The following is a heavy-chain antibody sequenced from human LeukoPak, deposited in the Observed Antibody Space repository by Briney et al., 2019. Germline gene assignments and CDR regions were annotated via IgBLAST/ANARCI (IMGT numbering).Heavy chain of an antibody. Sequence: GGSLRLSCAASGVIVSRNYMRWVRQAPGKGLEWVAVISYDGTYKYYADSVKGRFTISRDHSRSSLILQMSSLTTEDTAVYYCAKDRGRSGSGTYRHLDFWGQGTLVTVSS. J-gene: IGHJ4*02. V-gene: IGHV3-30*18. CDR2: ISYDGTYK. CDR1: GVIVSRNY. CDR3: AKDRGRSGSGTYRHLDF. D-gene: IGHD1-26*01.